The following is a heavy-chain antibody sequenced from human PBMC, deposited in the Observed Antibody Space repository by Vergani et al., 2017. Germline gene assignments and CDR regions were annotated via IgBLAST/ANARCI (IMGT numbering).Heavy chain of an antibody. D-gene: IGHD6-13*01. V-gene: IGHV3-33*01. CDR2: IWSNGVNK. CDR1: GFTFTDYG. Sequence: QAQLVESGGGVVQPGSSLRLSCAASGFTFTDYGMHWVRQAPGKGLEWVAVIWSNGVNKYYADSVRGRFTFSRDNSKNTLYLQMNSLRAEDTAVYYCARWGQQLVFGAFDIWGQGTMVTVSS. J-gene: IGHJ3*02. CDR3: ARWGQQLVFGAFDI.